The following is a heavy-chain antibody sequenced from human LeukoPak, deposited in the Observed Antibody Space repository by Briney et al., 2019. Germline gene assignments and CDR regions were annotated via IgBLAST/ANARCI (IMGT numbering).Heavy chain of an antibody. CDR1: GLTLSNAW. CDR3: ATGRSGYFVS. J-gene: IGHJ4*02. CDR2: IKSKTDGGIK. V-gene: IGHV3-15*01. Sequence: GGSLRLSCAASGLTLSNAWMTWVRQAPGKGLEWVARIKSKTDGGIKDYAAPVKGTFTISRDDSENTVYLQMNSLKIEDTAGYYCATGRSGYFVSWGQGTLVFVSP.